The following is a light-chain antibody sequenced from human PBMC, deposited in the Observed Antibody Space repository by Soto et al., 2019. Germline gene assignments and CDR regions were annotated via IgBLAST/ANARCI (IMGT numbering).Light chain of an antibody. Sequence: QSVLTQPPSTSGTPGQRATISCSGTSSNIGRNTVNWYQQLPGTAPKLLIYNHDQRPSGVPDRFSGSKSGTSASLTISGLQSEDEAHYFCAAWDDSLNGRVFGGGTKLTVL. V-gene: IGLV1-44*01. CDR3: AAWDDSLNGRV. CDR1: SSNIGRNT. J-gene: IGLJ2*01. CDR2: NHD.